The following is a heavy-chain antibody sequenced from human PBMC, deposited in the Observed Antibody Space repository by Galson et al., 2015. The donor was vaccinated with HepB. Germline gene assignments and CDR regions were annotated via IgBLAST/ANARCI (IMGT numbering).Heavy chain of an antibody. V-gene: IGHV1-69*13. D-gene: IGHD3-10*01. J-gene: IGHJ4*02. Sequence: SVKVSCKASGGTFSSYAISWVRQAPGQGLEWMGGIIPIFGTANYAQKFQGRVTITADESTSTAYMELSSLRSEDTAVYYCARAMVRGVIIHYFDYWGQGTLVTVSS. CDR1: GGTFSSYA. CDR2: IIPIFGTA. CDR3: ARAMVRGVIIHYFDY.